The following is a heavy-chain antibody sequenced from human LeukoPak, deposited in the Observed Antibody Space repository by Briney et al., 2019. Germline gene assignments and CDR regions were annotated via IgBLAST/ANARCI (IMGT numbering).Heavy chain of an antibody. J-gene: IGHJ3*02. CDR1: GGSISSYY. V-gene: IGHV4-4*07. CDR3: AREAGSSWSRGLDI. D-gene: IGHD6-13*01. CDR2: IYMSGST. Sequence: SETLSLTCTVSGGSISSYYWSWIRQPAGKGLEWIGRIYMSGSTNYNSSLKGRVNMSVDTSKNQFSLNLSSVTAADTAVYYCAREAGSSWSRGLDIWGQGTVVTVSS.